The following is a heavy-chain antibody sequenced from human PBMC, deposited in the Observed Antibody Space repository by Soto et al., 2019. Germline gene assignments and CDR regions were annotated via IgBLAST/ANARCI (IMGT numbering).Heavy chain of an antibody. CDR2: IYSGGST. CDR1: GFTVSSYY. J-gene: IGHJ3*02. D-gene: IGHD5-18*01. V-gene: IGHV3-53*01. Sequence: EVQLVESGGGLIQPGGSLRLSCAASGFTVSSYYMSWVRQAPGKGLEWVAGIYSGGSTYYADSVKGGFTISRDNSTNTRYLQMNSLRAEDTSVYYCASVGVGSYGLRIDAFDIWGQGTMVTVSS. CDR3: ASVGVGSYGLRIDAFDI.